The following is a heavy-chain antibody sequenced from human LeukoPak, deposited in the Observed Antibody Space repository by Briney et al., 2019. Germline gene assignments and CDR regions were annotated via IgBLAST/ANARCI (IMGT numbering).Heavy chain of an antibody. CDR2: IYDSGST. J-gene: IGHJ4*02. D-gene: IGHD4-17*01. V-gene: IGHV4-39*01. CDR3: AYGDYEYYFDY. Sequence: SETLSLTCTVSGGSIRSSYYYWGWIRQPPGKGLEWIGSIYDSGSTYYNPSLKGRVTISVDTSKNQFSLKLNSVTAADTAVYYCAYGDYEYYFDYWGQGTLVTVSS. CDR1: GGSIRSSYYY.